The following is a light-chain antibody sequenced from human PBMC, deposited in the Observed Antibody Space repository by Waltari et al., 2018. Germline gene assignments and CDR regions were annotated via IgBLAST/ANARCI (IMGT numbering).Light chain of an antibody. CDR3: SSYTSSSTLYV. CDR1: SSDVGGYNY. V-gene: IGLV2-14*01. CDR2: DVS. Sequence: QSALTQPASVSGSPGQSITISCTGTSSDVGGYNYVSWYQQHPGKAPKLMIYDVSKRPSGVSNRFSGSKSGNTASLTISGLQAEDEADYYCSSYTSSSTLYVFGTGT. J-gene: IGLJ1*01.